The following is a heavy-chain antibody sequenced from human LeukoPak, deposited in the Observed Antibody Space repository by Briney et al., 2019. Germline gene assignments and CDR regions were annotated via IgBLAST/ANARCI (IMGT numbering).Heavy chain of an antibody. CDR3: AREYSSSSGRRAFDV. CDR2: INYSGTT. CDR1: GGSISSYY. Sequence: SETLSLTCTVSGGSISSYYWSWIRQPPGKGLEWIGYINYSGTTNYNPSLKSRVTISVDTSKNQFSLKLSSVTAADTAEYYCAREYSSSSGRRAFDVWGQGTMVTVSS. D-gene: IGHD6-6*01. J-gene: IGHJ3*01. V-gene: IGHV4-59*08.